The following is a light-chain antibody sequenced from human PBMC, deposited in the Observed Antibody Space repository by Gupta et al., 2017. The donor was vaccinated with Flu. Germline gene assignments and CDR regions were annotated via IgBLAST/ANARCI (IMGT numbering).Light chain of an antibody. V-gene: IGKV1-39*01. CDR3: QQRDSTAPI. J-gene: IGKJ2*01. CDR1: QSISSY. Sequence: DIQMTQSPSSLSASVGDRVTITCRASQSISSYLNWYHQKPGKAPKLLIYAASSVKSGVPSRFSGSGSGTDFTLTISRRQPEDFANYYCQQRDSTAPIFGQGTKLEIK. CDR2: AAS.